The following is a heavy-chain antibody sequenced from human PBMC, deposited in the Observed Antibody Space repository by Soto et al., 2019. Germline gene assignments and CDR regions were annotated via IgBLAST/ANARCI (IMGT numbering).Heavy chain of an antibody. V-gene: IGHV1-69*02. CDR3: ARLPWADYGGIFDP. CDR1: GGTFSSYT. Sequence: GASVKVSCKASGGTFSSYTISWVRQAPGQGLEWMGRIIPILGIANYAQKFQGRVTITADKSTSTAYMELSSLRSEDTAVYYCARLPWADYGGIFDPWGQGTLVTSPQ. D-gene: IGHD4-17*01. J-gene: IGHJ5*02. CDR2: IIPILGIA.